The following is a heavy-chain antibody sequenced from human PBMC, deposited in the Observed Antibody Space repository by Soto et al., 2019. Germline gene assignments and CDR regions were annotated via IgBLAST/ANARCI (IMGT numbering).Heavy chain of an antibody. CDR3: ARHGVGPLHGLLDV. V-gene: IGHV4-59*08. J-gene: IGHJ6*02. CDR1: GGSITNYY. Sequence: QVQLQESGPGLVKPSETLSLTCTVSGGSITNYYCSWFRQPPGKGLEWIGYINYDGYSAYNLSLKRRVTLSMDASKTQFSLMLESGTATDTAVYYCARHGVGPLHGLLDVWGPGTTVIVSS. D-gene: IGHD3-10*01. CDR2: INYDGYS.